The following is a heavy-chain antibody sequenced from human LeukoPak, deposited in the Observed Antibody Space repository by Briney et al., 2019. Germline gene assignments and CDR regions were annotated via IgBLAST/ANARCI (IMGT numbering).Heavy chain of an antibody. J-gene: IGHJ4*02. Sequence: GGSLRLSCAASGFTVSSNYMSWVRQAPGKGLEWVSVIYSGGSTYYADSVKGRFTISRDNSKNTLYLQMNSLRAEDTAVYYCAKQGYDSSGYWGYWGQGTLVTVSS. D-gene: IGHD3-22*01. CDR2: IYSGGST. CDR3: AKQGYDSSGYWGY. V-gene: IGHV3-53*01. CDR1: GFTVSSNY.